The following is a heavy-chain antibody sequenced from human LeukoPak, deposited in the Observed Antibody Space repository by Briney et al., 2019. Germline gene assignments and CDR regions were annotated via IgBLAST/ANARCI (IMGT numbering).Heavy chain of an antibody. CDR2: IYTCGNT. CDR1: GGSISGYY. D-gene: IGHD3-22*01. CDR3: ARQSDSSGYYYLGAFDF. J-gene: IGHJ3*01. V-gene: IGHV4-4*07. Sequence: SETLSLTCTVSGGSISGYYWSWIRQPAGKGLEWIGRIYTCGNTNYNPSLKSRLTMSVDTSKNQFSLKLSSVTAADTAVYYCARQSDSSGYYYLGAFDFWGQGTMVTVSS.